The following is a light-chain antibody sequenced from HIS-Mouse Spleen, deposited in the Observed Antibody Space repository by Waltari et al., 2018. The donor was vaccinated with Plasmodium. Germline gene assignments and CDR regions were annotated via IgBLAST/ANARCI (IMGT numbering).Light chain of an antibody. J-gene: IGLJ1*01. V-gene: IGLV2-11*01. CDR2: DVS. CDR3: CSYAGSYTFDV. Sequence: QSALTQPRSVSGSPGQSVTISCTGTSSDVGGYNYVSWYQQHPGKAPKLMIYDVSKRPPGVPVRFSGSKSGNTASLTISGLQAEDEADYYCCSYAGSYTFDVFGTGTKVTVL. CDR1: SSDVGGYNY.